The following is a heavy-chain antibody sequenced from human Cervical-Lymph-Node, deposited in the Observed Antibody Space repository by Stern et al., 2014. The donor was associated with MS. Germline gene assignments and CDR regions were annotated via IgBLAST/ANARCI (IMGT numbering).Heavy chain of an antibody. Sequence: VQLEESGGGVVQPGSSLRLSCAASGFTFTESDMHWVRQAPGKGLEWVAVISYDGSDEYYADFVRGRFTVSRDNSKDILYLQMNSLIAEDTAMYYCAKTYSSGWYTKDGLFDPWGQGTLVTVSS. CDR1: GFTFTESD. V-gene: IGHV3-30*18. CDR3: AKTYSSGWYTKDGLFDP. CDR2: ISYDGSDE. J-gene: IGHJ5*02. D-gene: IGHD6-19*01.